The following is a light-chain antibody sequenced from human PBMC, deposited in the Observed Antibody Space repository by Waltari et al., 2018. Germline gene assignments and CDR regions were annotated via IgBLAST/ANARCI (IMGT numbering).Light chain of an antibody. J-gene: IGKJ5*01. CDR3: HHYYIPPLT. CDR1: QSLLSSFNSNTY. CDR2: WAS. Sequence: DIVLTQSPDSLAVSLCERATINCTSSQSLLSSFNSNTYLAWYQQKPGQPPKLLINWASARGSGVPERFSGSGSETDFTLTISSLQAEDVAVYYCHHYYIPPLTFGQGTRLEIK. V-gene: IGKV4-1*01.